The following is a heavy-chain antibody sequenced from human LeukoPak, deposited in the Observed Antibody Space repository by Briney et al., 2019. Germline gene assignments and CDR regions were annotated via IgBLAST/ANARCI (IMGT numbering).Heavy chain of an antibody. Sequence: SETLSLTCTVSGGSISRYYWSWIRQPPGKGLEWIGYISYTGCTTYNSSLKSRVTISLDTSQNQFSLKLTSVTPADTAVYYCARTAKYYYGSETYYFFDYWGQGTLVTVSS. D-gene: IGHD3-10*01. CDR1: GGSISRYY. V-gene: IGHV4-59*01. CDR2: ISYTGCT. J-gene: IGHJ4*02. CDR3: ARTAKYYYGSETYYFFDY.